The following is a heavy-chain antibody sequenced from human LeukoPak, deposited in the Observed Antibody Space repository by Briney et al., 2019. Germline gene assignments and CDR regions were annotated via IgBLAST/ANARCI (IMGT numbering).Heavy chain of an antibody. CDR2: IHPISGNT. CDR3: ARVSFDSSGNKINFDY. D-gene: IGHD2-15*01. V-gene: IGHV1-8*01. CDR1: GYTFNNFD. Sequence: ASVKVSCKASGYTFNNFDINWVRQATGQGLEWMGWIHPISGNTGYAQKFQGRVTMTRNTSISTAYMELSSLRSEDTAVYYCARVSFDSSGNKINFDYWGHGTLVTVSS. J-gene: IGHJ4*01.